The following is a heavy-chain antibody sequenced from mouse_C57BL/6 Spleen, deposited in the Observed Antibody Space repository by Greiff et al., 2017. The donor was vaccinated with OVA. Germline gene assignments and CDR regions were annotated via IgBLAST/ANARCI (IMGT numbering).Heavy chain of an antibody. CDR3: ARNGGYNYFDY. CDR2: INPGSGGT. J-gene: IGHJ2*01. Sequence: QVQLQQSGAELVRPGTSVKVSCKASGYAFTNYLIEWVKQRPGQGLEWIGVINPGSGGTNYNEKFKGKATLTADKSSSTAYMQLSSLTSEDSAVYFCARNGGYNYFDYWGQGTTLTVSS. D-gene: IGHD2-2*01. CDR1: GYAFTNYL. V-gene: IGHV1-54*01.